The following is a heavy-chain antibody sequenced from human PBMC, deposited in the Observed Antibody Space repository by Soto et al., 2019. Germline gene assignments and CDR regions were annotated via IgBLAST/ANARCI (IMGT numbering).Heavy chain of an antibody. CDR3: ARAACIHPRRGYYYYGMDV. V-gene: IGHV4-30-2*01. J-gene: IGHJ6*02. D-gene: IGHD5-18*01. CDR2: IYHSGST. CDR1: GGSISSGGYS. Sequence: SETLSLTCAVSGGSISSGGYSWSWIRQPPGKGLEWIGYIYHSGSTYYNPSLKSRVTISVDRSKNQFSLKLSSVTAADTAVYYCARAACIHPRRGYYYYGMDVWGQGTTVTVSS.